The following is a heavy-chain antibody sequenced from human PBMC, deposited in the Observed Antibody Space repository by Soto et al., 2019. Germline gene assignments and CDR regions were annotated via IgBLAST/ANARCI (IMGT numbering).Heavy chain of an antibody. CDR2: VVPTFGTI. D-gene: IGHD3-10*01. V-gene: IGHV1-69*01. CDR1: GGAVS. J-gene: IGHJ4*02. Sequence: QVQLEQSAVEVKQPGSSVKIPCKASGGAVSWVRQAPGQGFEWLAGVVPTFGTIKYGQKFPDRLTITAQYMSLTRLRPGDTGVFFCGASRSDHRAMYFGSWSSLDYWGQGTLV. CDR3: GASRSDHRAMYFGSWSSLDY.